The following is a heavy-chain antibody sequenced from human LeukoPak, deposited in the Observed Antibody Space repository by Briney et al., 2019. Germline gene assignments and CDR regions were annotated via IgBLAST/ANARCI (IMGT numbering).Heavy chain of an antibody. V-gene: IGHV3-49*04. CDR1: GLPFVVFV. CDR3: TRDHRGRIAADFFDY. J-gene: IGHJ4*02. Sequence: PGGPLSPPGPAPGLPFVVFVLSWARKLPGKGLEWEGFFRSKAYGGTTEYAASVKGRFTISRGDSKSIAYLQMNSLKTEDTAVYYCTRDHRGRIAADFFDYWGQGTLVTVSS. D-gene: IGHD6-13*01. CDR2: FRSKAYGGTT.